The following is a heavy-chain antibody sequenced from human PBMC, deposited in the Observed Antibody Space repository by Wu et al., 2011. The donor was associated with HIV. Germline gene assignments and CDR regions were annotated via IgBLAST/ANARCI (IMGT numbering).Heavy chain of an antibody. Sequence: QVQLVQSGAEVKKPGSSVKVSCKASGGTFSSYAISWVRQAPGQGLEWMGWISANNGDTNYRQKFQDRVNMTTDTSSNIVYMELRSLRSDDTAIYYCARVTTRGFDNWGQGTLVFVSS. CDR1: GGTFSSYA. CDR3: ARVTTRGFDN. V-gene: IGHV1-18*01. CDR2: ISANNGDT. J-gene: IGHJ4*02. D-gene: IGHD4-17*01.